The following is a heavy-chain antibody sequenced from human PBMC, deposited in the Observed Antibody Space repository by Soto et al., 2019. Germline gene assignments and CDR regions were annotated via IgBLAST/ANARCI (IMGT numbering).Heavy chain of an antibody. CDR3: ARDILSVGPSANDAFDV. D-gene: IGHD2-8*02. CDR2: INPANGNT. J-gene: IGHJ3*01. Sequence: QVQLVQSGAEVKKPGASVNISCQASGFTFSDTLINWVRQGPGQRLEWMGWINPANGNTRYSESFQGRVTISSLSSASTAYLALSDLTSEDTAVYYCARDILSVGPSANDAFDVWGQGTMITVSS. CDR1: GFTFSDTL. V-gene: IGHV1-3*01.